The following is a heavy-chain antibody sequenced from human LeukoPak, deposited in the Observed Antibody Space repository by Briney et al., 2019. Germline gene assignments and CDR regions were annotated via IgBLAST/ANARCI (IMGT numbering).Heavy chain of an antibody. V-gene: IGHV1-69*13. CDR1: GGTFSSYA. J-gene: IGHJ6*03. Sequence: GASVKVSCKASGGTFSSYAISWVRQAPGQGLEWMGGIIPIFGTANYAQKFQGRVTITADESTSTAYMELSSLRSEDTAVYYCARDGRTTVSPRGYYYYYYHMDVWGKGTTVTVSS. CDR3: ARDGRTTVSPRGYYYYYYHMDV. CDR2: IIPIFGTA. D-gene: IGHD4-11*01.